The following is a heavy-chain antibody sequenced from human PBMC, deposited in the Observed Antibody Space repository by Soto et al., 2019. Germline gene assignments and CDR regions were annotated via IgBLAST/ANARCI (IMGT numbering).Heavy chain of an antibody. CDR2: INPSGGST. V-gene: IGHV1-46*01. Sequence: AASVKVSCKASGYTFTSYYMHWVRQAPGQGLEWMGIINPSGGSTSYAQKFQGRVTMTRDTSTSTVYMELSSLRSEDTAVYYCARYCSGGSCYSGMDVWGQGTTVTVSS. J-gene: IGHJ6*02. CDR3: ARYCSGGSCYSGMDV. CDR1: GYTFTSYY. D-gene: IGHD2-15*01.